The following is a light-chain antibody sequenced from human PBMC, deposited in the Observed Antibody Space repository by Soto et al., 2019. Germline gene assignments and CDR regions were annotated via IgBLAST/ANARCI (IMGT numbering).Light chain of an antibody. J-gene: IGKJ3*01. CDR1: QSVSSY. Sequence: EIVLTQSPATLSLSPGERATLSCRASQSVSSYLAWYQQKPGQAPRLLIYDASNRATGIPARFSGSGSGTDFTLTISGLEAEDFAVYFWQQRSNWPPQITFGPGTKVDI. CDR2: DAS. CDR3: QQRSNWPPQIT. V-gene: IGKV3-11*01.